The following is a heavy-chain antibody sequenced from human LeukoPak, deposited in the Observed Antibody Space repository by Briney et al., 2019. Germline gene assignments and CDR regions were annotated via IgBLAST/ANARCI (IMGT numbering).Heavy chain of an antibody. D-gene: IGHD3-22*01. CDR1: GFTFSSYA. CDR2: ISSSSSYI. V-gene: IGHV3-21*01. CDR3: ARRYGAATHYYDSSGYLYYFGY. Sequence: GGSLRLSCVASGFTFSSYAMSWVRQAPGKGLEWVSSISSSSSYIYYADSVKGRFTISRDNAKNSLYLQMNSLRAEDTAVYYCARRYGAATHYYDSSGYLYYFGYWGQGTLVTVSS. J-gene: IGHJ4*02.